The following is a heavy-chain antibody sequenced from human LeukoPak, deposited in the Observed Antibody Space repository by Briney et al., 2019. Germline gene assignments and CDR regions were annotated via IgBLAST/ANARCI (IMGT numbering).Heavy chain of an antibody. CDR1: GGSFSGYY. J-gene: IGHJ4*02. CDR3: ARGGSRTVTTAY. Sequence: SETLSLTCAVYGGSFSGYYWSWIRQPPGKGLEWIGEINHSGSTNYNPSLKSRVTISVDTSKNQFSLKLSSVTAADTALYYCARGGSRTVTTAYWGQGTLVTVSS. D-gene: IGHD4-17*01. V-gene: IGHV4-34*01. CDR2: INHSGST.